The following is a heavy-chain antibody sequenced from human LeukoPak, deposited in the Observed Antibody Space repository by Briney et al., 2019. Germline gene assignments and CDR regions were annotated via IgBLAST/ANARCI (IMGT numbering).Heavy chain of an antibody. CDR2: ISYDGSNK. D-gene: IGHD1-26*01. J-gene: IGHJ4*02. Sequence: GGSLRLSCPASGFTFSNYAMHWVRQAPGKGLEWVAVISYDGSNKYYADSVKGRFTISRDNSKNPLFLQVHSLRAEDTAVYYCASARGGSYYNYFDYWGQGTLVTVSS. CDR3: ASARGGSYYNYFDY. CDR1: GFTFSNYA. V-gene: IGHV3-30*04.